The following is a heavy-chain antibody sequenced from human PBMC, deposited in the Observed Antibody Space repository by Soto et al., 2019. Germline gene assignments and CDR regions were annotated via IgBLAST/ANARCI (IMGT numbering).Heavy chain of an antibody. CDR2: IYYHGST. CDR1: GGSISSGDYY. V-gene: IGHV4-30-4*01. J-gene: IGHJ4*02. D-gene: IGHD4-17*01. CDR3: AAFSDDYCDYFSSRDDY. Sequence: QVQLQESGPGLVKPSQTLSLTCTVSGGSISSGDYYWSWIRQPPGKGLVWIGYIYYHGSTYYNPSLKGRVTISVDTSKYPFSLKLSCVTAADTAVYYCAAFSDDYCDYFSSRDDYWGQGTLVTVSS.